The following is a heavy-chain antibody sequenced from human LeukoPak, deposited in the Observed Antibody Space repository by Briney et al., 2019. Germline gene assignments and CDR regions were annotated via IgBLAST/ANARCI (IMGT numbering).Heavy chain of an antibody. CDR3: ARVRKDIQSMVRGQNYYYYYMDV. V-gene: IGHV3-48*03. CDR2: ISSSGSTL. CDR1: GFIFSSYE. J-gene: IGHJ6*03. Sequence: PGGSLRLSCAASGFIFSSYEMNWVRQAPGKGLEWVSHISSSGSTLNYADSEKGRFSISRDNAKNSLYLQMNSLRAEDTAVYNCARVRKDIQSMVRGQNYYYYYMDVWGKGTTVTISS. D-gene: IGHD3-10*01.